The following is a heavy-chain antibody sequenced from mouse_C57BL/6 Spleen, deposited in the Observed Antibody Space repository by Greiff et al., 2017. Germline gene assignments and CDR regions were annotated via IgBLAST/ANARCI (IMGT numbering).Heavy chain of an antibody. D-gene: IGHD2-12*01. Sequence: QVQLQQSGPELVKPGASVKISCKASGYSFTSYYIHWVKQRPGQGLEWIGWIYPGSGNTKYNEKFKGKATLTADTSSSTAYMQLSSLTSEDSAVYYCARGYDGTGPPCDYWGQGTTRTVAS. CDR2: IYPGSGNT. CDR1: GYSFTSYY. CDR3: ARGYDGTGPPCDY. J-gene: IGHJ2*01. V-gene: IGHV1-66*01.